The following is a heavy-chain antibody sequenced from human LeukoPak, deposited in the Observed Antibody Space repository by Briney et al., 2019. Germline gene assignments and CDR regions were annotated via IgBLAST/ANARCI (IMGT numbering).Heavy chain of an antibody. J-gene: IGHJ4*02. Sequence: PGGSLRLSCAASGFTFSTYWMSWVRQAPGKGLEWVANIKQNGSEKSYVDSVKGRFTISRDNAKNSLYLQMNNLGAEDTAVYYCADPGVGFWSQGTLATVSS. CDR1: GFTFSTYW. CDR2: IKQNGSEK. D-gene: IGHD2-8*01. CDR3: ADPGVGF. V-gene: IGHV3-7*01.